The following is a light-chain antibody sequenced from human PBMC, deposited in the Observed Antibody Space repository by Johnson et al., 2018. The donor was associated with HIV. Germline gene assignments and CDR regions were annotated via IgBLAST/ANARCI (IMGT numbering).Light chain of an antibody. J-gene: IGLJ1*01. CDR3: GTWDTSLSTGGA. Sequence: QSVLTQPPSVSAAPGQKVTISCSGSSSNIGNNYVSWYQQLPGTAPKLLIYENNKRPSAIPDRFSGSKSGTSATLGITVLQTGDEADYYCGTWDTSLSTGGAFGTGTKVTVL. CDR2: ENN. V-gene: IGLV1-51*02. CDR1: SSNIGNNY.